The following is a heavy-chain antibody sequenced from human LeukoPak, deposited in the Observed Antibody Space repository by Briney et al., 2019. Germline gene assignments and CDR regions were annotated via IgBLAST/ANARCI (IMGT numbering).Heavy chain of an antibody. Sequence: GGSLRLSCATSGFLFDDYDMSWVRQVPGKGREWVSGINWNGGITGYAGSVKGRFTISRDSAKKSLYLQMNSLRAEDTALYFCARHLFDHDNGGEGYWGRGTLVTVSS. CDR1: GFLFDDYD. CDR2: INWNGGIT. D-gene: IGHD3-9*01. V-gene: IGHV3-20*04. J-gene: IGHJ4*02. CDR3: ARHLFDHDNGGEGY.